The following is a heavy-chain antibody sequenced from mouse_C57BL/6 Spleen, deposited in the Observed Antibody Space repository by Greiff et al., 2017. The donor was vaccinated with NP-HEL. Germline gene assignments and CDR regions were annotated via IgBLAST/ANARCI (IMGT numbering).Heavy chain of an antibody. J-gene: IGHJ2*01. CDR2: INPNNGGT. Sequence: VQLQQSGPELVKPGASVKIPCKASGYTFTDYNMDWVKQSHGKSLEWIGDINPNNGGTIYNQKFKGKATLTVDKSSSTAYMELRSLTSEDTAVYYWARRSFSFFYFDYWGQGTTLTVSS. CDR1: GYTFTDYN. CDR3: ARRSFSFFYFDY. V-gene: IGHV1-18*01.